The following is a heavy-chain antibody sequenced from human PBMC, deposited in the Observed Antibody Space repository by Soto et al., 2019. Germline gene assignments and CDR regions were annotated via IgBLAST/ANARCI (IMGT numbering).Heavy chain of an antibody. V-gene: IGHV3-23*01. Sequence: VGSLRLSCAASGFTFSSYAMSWVRRAPGKGLEWVSAISGSGGSTYYADSVKGRFTISRDNSKNTLYLQMNSLRAEDTAVYYCASPPSDIVATQAQYSYYSMDVWGQGTTVTVSS. CDR2: ISGSGGST. D-gene: IGHD5-12*01. CDR3: ASPPSDIVATQAQYSYYSMDV. CDR1: GFTFSSYA. J-gene: IGHJ6*02.